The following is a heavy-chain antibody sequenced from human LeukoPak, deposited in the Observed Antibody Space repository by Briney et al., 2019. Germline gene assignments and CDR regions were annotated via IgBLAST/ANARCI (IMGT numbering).Heavy chain of an antibody. V-gene: IGHV4-39*07. Sequence: SETLSLTCTVSGGSISSSSYCWGWIRQPPGKGLEWIGSIYYSGSTYYNPSLKIRVTISVDTSKNQFSLKLSSVTAADTAVYYCARGESSSWDFDIWGQGTMVTVSS. CDR3: ARGESSSWDFDI. CDR2: IYYSGST. J-gene: IGHJ3*02. CDR1: GGSISSSSYC. D-gene: IGHD6-13*01.